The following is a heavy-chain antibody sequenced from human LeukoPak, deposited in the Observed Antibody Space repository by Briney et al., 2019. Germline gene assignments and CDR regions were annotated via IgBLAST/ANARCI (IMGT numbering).Heavy chain of an antibody. D-gene: IGHD1-7*01. CDR2: INANDGGT. CDR1: GNTFTGYF. CDR3: AREILVLTGTKLYYFDY. V-gene: IGHV1-2*06. Sequence: ASLKVSCKASGNTFTGYFIHWVRQAPGQGLEWMGRINANDGGTQYAQHFQGRVTMTRDTSTNTAYMELSSLTSDDTALFYCAREILVLTGTKLYYFDYWGQGTLVAVSS. J-gene: IGHJ4*02.